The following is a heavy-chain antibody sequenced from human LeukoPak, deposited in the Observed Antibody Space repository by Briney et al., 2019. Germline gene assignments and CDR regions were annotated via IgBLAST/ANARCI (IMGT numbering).Heavy chain of an antibody. J-gene: IGHJ6*02. V-gene: IGHV3-30*04. CDR3: AKGRYCDSSTCAYHGLDV. CDR2: MSYDGSKK. CDR1: GFTFSGYD. D-gene: IGHD2/OR15-2a*01. Sequence: GGSLRLSCAASGFTFSGYDMHWVRQAPGKGLQWLATMSYDGSKKYYADSVRGRFTISRDNSKNTLSLQVNSLSAEDTAVYYCAKGRYCDSSTCAYHGLDVWGQGTTVTVSS.